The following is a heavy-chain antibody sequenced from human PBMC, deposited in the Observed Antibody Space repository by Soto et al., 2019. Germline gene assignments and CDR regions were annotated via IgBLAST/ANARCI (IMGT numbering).Heavy chain of an antibody. V-gene: IGHV3-23*01. J-gene: IGHJ5*02. Sequence: GGSLRLSCVASGFTFNSNAMAWVRQAPGKGLEWVSIIRGTGGSTYYADSVKGRFTISSDSSKNTLYLQMNSLTAEDTAVYYCATDIRSGWTKNWFDPWGRGTLVTVSS. D-gene: IGHD6-19*01. CDR1: GFTFNSNA. CDR2: IRGTGGST. CDR3: ATDIRSGWTKNWFDP.